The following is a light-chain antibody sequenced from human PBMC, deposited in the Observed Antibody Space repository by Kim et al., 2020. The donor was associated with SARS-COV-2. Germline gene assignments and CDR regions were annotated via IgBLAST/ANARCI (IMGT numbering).Light chain of an antibody. Sequence: SYELTQPPSVSVAPGQTARINCGGNNIGSKSVHWYQQKPGQAPVLVIYYDSDRPSGIPERFSGSNSGNTATLTISRVEAGDEADYYCQVWDSSSDHWVFG. J-gene: IGLJ3*02. CDR2: YDS. V-gene: IGLV3-21*04. CDR1: NIGSKS. CDR3: QVWDSSSDHWV.